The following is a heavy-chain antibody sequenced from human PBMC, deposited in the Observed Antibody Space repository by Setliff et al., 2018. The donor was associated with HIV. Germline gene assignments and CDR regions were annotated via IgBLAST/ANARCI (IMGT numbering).Heavy chain of an antibody. Sequence: SETLSLTCTVSGLSMSYNYWTWIRQSPGKGLEWIGYVHYSGSTRYNPSLKSRVTISVDTSKKKYSLKLTSMTATDTAVYYCASEKKAWSVSDSFYEYWGQGVQVTVSS. D-gene: IGHD3-3*01. V-gene: IGHV4-59*01. J-gene: IGHJ4*02. CDR1: GLSMSYNY. CDR3: ASEKKAWSVSDSFYEY. CDR2: VHYSGST.